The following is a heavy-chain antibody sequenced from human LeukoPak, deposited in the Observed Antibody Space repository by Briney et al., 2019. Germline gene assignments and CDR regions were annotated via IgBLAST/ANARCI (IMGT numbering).Heavy chain of an antibody. Sequence: ASVKVSCKASGYTFTSYGIIWVRQAPGQGLEWMGWISAYNGNTNYAQKLQGRVTMTTDTSTSTAYMELRSLRSDDTAVYYCARSPGDSSSWYWDPNFDYWGQGTLVTVSS. CDR1: GYTFTSYG. V-gene: IGHV1-18*01. J-gene: IGHJ4*02. CDR3: ARSPGDSSSWYWDPNFDY. D-gene: IGHD6-13*01. CDR2: ISAYNGNT.